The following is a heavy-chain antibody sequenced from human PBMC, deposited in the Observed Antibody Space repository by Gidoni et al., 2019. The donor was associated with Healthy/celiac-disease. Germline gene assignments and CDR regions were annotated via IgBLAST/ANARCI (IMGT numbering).Heavy chain of an antibody. CDR1: GFAVRSYG. V-gene: IGHV3-33*01. CDR2: IWYAGSNK. CDR3: ARDHYYVSSGYYFSYFDY. D-gene: IGHD3-22*01. Sequence: QVQLVESVGGVVQHGMSLRLSCAATGFAVRSYGMHWVRHAPGKGLAWVAVIWYAGSNKYYADSVKGRFTISRNNSKNTLYLQMNSLRAEDTAVYYCARDHYYVSSGYYFSYFDYWGQGTLVTVSS. J-gene: IGHJ4*02.